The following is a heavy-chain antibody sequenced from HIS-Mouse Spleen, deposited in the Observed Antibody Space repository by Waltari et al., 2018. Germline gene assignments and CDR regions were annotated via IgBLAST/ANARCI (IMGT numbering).Heavy chain of an antibody. CDR3: ARSPYSSGILN. Sequence: QLQLQESGPGLVKPSETLSLTCTVSGGSLSSSSSYWAWIRQPPGKGLEWFGSIYYSGSTYYNPSLKSRVTISVDTSKNQFSLKLSSVTAADTAVYYCARSPYSSGILNWGQGTLVTVSS. CDR1: GGSLSSSSSY. D-gene: IGHD6-19*01. CDR2: IYYSGST. V-gene: IGHV4-39*07. J-gene: IGHJ4*02.